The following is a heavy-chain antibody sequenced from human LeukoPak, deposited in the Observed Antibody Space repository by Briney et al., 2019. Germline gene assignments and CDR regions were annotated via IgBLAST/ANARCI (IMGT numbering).Heavy chain of an antibody. J-gene: IGHJ4*02. D-gene: IGHD5-18*01. CDR1: GFTFSSYA. V-gene: IGHV3-23*01. Sequence: GGSLRLSCAASGFTFSSYAMSWVRQAPGKGLEWVSAISGSGGSTYYADSVKGRFTISGDNSKNTLYLQMNSLRAEDTAVYYCAKEIFVDTAMVRALDYWGQGTLVTVSS. CDR2: ISGSGGST. CDR3: AKEIFVDTAMVRALDY.